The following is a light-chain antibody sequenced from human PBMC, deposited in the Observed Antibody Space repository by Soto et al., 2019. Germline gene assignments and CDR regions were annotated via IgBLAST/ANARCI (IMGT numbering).Light chain of an antibody. CDR2: DAS. Sequence: EMVVTQSPATLSVSPGERATLSCRASQSVSIYLAWYQQKPGQAPRLLIYDASNRATGIPARFSGSGSGTDFTLTISSLEPEDFAVYYCEQRSNWPPNFGQGTRLEI. CDR1: QSVSIY. CDR3: EQRSNWPPN. J-gene: IGKJ5*01. V-gene: IGKV3-11*01.